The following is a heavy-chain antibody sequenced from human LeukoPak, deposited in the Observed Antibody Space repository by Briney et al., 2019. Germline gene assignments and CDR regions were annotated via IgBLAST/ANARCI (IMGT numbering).Heavy chain of an antibody. CDR1: GFTFSGST. D-gene: IGHD4-17*01. CDR3: TTTMTG. V-gene: IGHV3-73*01. Sequence: GGSLRLSCAASGFTFSGSTMHWVRQASGKGLEWLGRIRSKADSYATSYAASLKGRSTISRDDSKNTAFLQMDSLKTDDTAVYYCTTTMTGWGQGTLVTVSS. J-gene: IGHJ4*02. CDR2: IRSKADSYAT.